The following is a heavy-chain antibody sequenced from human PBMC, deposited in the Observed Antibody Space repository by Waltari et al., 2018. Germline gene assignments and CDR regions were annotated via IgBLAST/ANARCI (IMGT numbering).Heavy chain of an antibody. Sequence: EVQLVESGGGLVKPGGSLRLSCAASGFTFSSYSMNWVRQAPGKGLEWVASISSSSSYRYYADSVKGRFTISRDNAKNSLYLQMNSLRAEDTAVYYCARGTQSAVAGPDYWGQGTLVTVSS. CDR1: GFTFSSYS. CDR3: ARGTQSAVAGPDY. D-gene: IGHD6-19*01. J-gene: IGHJ4*02. CDR2: ISSSSSYR. V-gene: IGHV3-21*01.